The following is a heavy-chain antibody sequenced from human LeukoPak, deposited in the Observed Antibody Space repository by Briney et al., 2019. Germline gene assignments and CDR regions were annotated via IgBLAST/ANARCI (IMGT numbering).Heavy chain of an antibody. D-gene: IGHD1/OR15-1a*01. CDR3: APSGTVDY. CDR2: ISYDRSNE. V-gene: IGHV3-30*03. CDR1: GFTFSSYG. J-gene: IGHJ4*02. Sequence: GGSLRLSCAASGFTFSSYGMHWVRQAPGKGLEWVAVISYDRSNEYYADSVKGRFTISRDNSKNTLYLQMNSLRAEDTAVYYCAPSGTVDYWGQGTLVTVSS.